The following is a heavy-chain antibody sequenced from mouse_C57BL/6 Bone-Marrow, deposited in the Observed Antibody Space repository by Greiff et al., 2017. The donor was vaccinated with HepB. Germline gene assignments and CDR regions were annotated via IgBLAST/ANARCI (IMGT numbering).Heavy chain of an antibody. J-gene: IGHJ3*01. CDR3: ARHYDYDEGWFAY. CDR1: GFTFSDYG. D-gene: IGHD2-4*01. CDR2: ISNLAYSI. Sequence: EVKLVESGGGLVQPGGSLKLSCAASGFTFSDYGMAWVRQAPRKGPEWVAFISNLAYSIYYADTVTGRFTISRENAKNTLYLDMSSLRSEDTAMYYCARHYDYDEGWFAYWGQGTLVTVSA. V-gene: IGHV5-15*04.